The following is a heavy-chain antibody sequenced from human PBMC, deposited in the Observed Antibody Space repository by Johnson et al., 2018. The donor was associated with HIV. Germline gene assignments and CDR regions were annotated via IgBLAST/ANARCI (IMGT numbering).Heavy chain of an antibody. Sequence: QVQLVESGGGLVQPGGSLRLSCAASGFTVSSNYMSWVRQAPGKGLEWVAGISFAGITTYYGNSVKGRFTISRDNSKNTLSLQMNSLRAEDTAVYYCASARNWNDDDAFDIWGQGTMVTVSS. D-gene: IGHD1-1*01. V-gene: IGHV3-30*03. CDR3: ASARNWNDDDAFDI. J-gene: IGHJ3*02. CDR1: GFTVSSNY. CDR2: ISFAGITT.